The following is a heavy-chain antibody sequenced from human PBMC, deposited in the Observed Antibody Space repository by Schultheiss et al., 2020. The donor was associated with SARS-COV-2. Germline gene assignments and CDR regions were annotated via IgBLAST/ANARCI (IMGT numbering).Heavy chain of an antibody. CDR3: ARGRIQLWFDY. CDR1: GGSFSGYY. J-gene: IGHJ4*02. Sequence: SETLSLTCAVYGGSFSGYYWSWIRQPPGKGLEWIGYIYYSGSTNYNPSLKSRVTISVDTSKSQFSLKLSSVTAADTAVYYCARGRIQLWFDYWGQGTLVTVSS. D-gene: IGHD5-18*01. CDR2: IYYSGST. V-gene: IGHV4-34*01.